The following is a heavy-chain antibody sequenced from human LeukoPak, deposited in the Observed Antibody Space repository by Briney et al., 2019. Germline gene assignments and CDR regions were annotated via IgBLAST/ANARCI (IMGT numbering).Heavy chain of an antibody. D-gene: IGHD2-2*02. J-gene: IGHJ5*02. CDR2: ISSSDNTI. CDR1: GFTFSDYY. CDR3: ARGFYTYDQ. V-gene: IGHV3-11*04. Sequence: PGGSLRLSCAASGFTFSDYYMSWIRQAPGKGLEWVSSISSSDNTIYYTDSVKGRFAISGDNAKNSLYLQMKSLRAGDTAVYYCARGFYTYDQWGQGTLVTVSS.